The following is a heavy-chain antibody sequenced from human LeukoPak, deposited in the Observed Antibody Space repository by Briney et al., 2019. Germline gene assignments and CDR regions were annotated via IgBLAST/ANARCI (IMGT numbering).Heavy chain of an antibody. J-gene: IGHJ4*02. CDR3: ARDWDY. Sequence: SETLSLTCTVSGGSVSSGSYYWSWMRQPPGKELEWIGYIYYSGSTNYNPSLKSRVTISVDTSKNQFSLKLSSVTAADTAVYYRARDWDYWGQGTLVTVSS. V-gene: IGHV4-61*01. CDR1: GGSVSSGSYY. CDR2: IYYSGST.